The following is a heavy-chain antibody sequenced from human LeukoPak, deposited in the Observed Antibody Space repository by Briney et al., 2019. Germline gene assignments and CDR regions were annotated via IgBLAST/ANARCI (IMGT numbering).Heavy chain of an antibody. CDR3: ARDLRHYDFWSGYYTDAFDI. CDR1: GGSISSVNYY. D-gene: IGHD3-3*01. Sequence: SETLSLTCTVSGGSISSVNYYWSWIRQPAGKRLEWIGRIYTRGSINYNPSLKSRVTISVDTSKNQFSLKLTSVTAADTAVYYCARDLRHYDFWSGYYTDAFDIWGQGTMVTVSS. CDR2: IYTRGSI. V-gene: IGHV4-61*02. J-gene: IGHJ3*02.